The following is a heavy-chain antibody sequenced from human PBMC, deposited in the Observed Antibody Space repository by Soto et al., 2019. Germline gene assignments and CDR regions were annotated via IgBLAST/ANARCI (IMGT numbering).Heavy chain of an antibody. CDR3: SRDAQKWLVAAFDI. V-gene: IGHV1-18*01. D-gene: IGHD6-19*01. CDR2: ISPYNGNT. J-gene: IGHJ3*02. Sequence: QVQLVESGAEVKEPGASVKVSCKASGYTFVSYGISWVRQAPGQGLEWMGWISPYNGNTNYAQKFQGRVTMTTDTSTSTVYMELRGLRSDDTAVYYCSRDAQKWLVAAFDIWGQGTIVTVSS. CDR1: GYTFVSYG.